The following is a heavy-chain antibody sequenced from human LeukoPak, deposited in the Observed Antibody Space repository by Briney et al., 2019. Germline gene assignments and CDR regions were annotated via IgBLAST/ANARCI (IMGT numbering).Heavy chain of an antibody. CDR2: IKQDGSEK. CDR3: ARGSGPEQWLEYNWFDP. D-gene: IGHD6-19*01. CDR1: GFTFSSYW. V-gene: IGHV3-7*04. Sequence: PGGSLRLSCAASGFTFSSYWMSWVRQAPGKGLEGVANIKQDGSEKYYVDSVKGRFTISRDNAKNSLYLQMNSLRAEDTAVYYCARGSGPEQWLEYNWFDPWGQGTLVTVSS. J-gene: IGHJ5*02.